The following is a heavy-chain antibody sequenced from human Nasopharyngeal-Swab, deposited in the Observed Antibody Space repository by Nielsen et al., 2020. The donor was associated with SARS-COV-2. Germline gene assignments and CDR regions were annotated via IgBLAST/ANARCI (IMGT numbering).Heavy chain of an antibody. CDR3: AGRPDYGDYTGGFDY. J-gene: IGHJ4*02. Sequence: WIRQPLGKGLEWIGEINHSGSTNYNPSLKSRVTISVDTSKNQFSLKLSSVTAADTAVYYCAGRPDYGDYTGGFDYWGQGTLVTVSS. V-gene: IGHV4-34*01. CDR2: INHSGST. D-gene: IGHD4-17*01.